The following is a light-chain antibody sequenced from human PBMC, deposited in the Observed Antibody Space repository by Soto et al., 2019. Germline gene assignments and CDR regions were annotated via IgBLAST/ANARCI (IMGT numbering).Light chain of an antibody. V-gene: IGKV3-11*01. CDR2: DAS. J-gene: IGKJ5*01. CDR3: QQHSNWPPIT. CDR1: QSVSSY. Sequence: EIVLTQSPATQSLSPGERATLSCRASQSVSSYLAWYQQKPGQAPRLVIYDASNTATGIPARFSGSGSGTDFTLTISSLEPEDFAVYYCQQHSNWPPITFGQGTRLEIK.